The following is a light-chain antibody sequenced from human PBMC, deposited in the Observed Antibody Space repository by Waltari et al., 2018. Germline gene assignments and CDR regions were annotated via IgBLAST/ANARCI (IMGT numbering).Light chain of an antibody. V-gene: IGKV1-12*01. J-gene: IGKJ1*01. CDR1: QDISNW. Sequence: DIQMTQSPSSVSASVVDRVTITCRASQDISNWLAWYQQKSGKAPKLLIHTVSTLQIGVPPRFSGSGSGTDFTLTISSLQPEDFATYFCQQASGLPWTFGQGTKVEIK. CDR3: QQASGLPWT. CDR2: TVS.